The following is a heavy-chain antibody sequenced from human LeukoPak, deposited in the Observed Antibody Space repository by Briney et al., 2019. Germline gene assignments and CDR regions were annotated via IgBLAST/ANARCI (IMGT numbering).Heavy chain of an antibody. J-gene: IGHJ4*02. CDR2: TYYRSKWYN. Sequence: SQTLSLTCAISGDSLSSNNAAWNWLRQSPSRGLEWLGRTYYRSKWYNDYAVSVKSRITINPDTSKNQFSLQLNSVTPEDTAVYYCAREGTTSRGRRNEFDYWGQGTLVTVSS. CDR1: GDSLSSNNAA. V-gene: IGHV6-1*01. D-gene: IGHD4-17*01. CDR3: AREGTTSRGRRNEFDY.